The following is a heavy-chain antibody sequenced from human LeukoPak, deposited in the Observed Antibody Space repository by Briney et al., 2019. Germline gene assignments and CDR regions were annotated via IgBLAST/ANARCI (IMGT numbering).Heavy chain of an antibody. V-gene: IGHV1-2*02. CDR2: INPNSGGT. CDR1: GYTFTGYY. Sequence: ASVKVSCKASGYTFTGYYMHWVRQAPGQGLEWMGWINPNSGGTKYAQKFQGRVTMTWDTSISTAYMELSSLRSDDTAVYYCARDPDSSSWFDYWGQGTLVTVPS. CDR3: ARDPDSSSWFDY. D-gene: IGHD6-13*01. J-gene: IGHJ4*02.